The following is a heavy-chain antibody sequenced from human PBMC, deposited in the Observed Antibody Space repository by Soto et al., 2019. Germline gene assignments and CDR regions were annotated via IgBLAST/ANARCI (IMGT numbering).Heavy chain of an antibody. Sequence: SETLSLTCTVSGGSISSGDYYWSWIRQPPGKGLEWIGYIYYSGSTYYNPSLKSRVTISVDTSKNQFSLKLSSVTAADAAVYYCARERTSDYGWFDPWGQGTLVTVSS. V-gene: IGHV4-30-4*01. D-gene: IGHD4-17*01. CDR2: IYYSGST. J-gene: IGHJ5*02. CDR3: ARERTSDYGWFDP. CDR1: GGSISSGDYY.